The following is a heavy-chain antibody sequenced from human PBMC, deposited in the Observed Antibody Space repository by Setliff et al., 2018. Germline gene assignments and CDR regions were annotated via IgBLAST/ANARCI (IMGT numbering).Heavy chain of an antibody. CDR1: GFTVRSNE. V-gene: IGHV3-66*01. Sequence: GGSLRLSCAASGFTVRSNEMSGVRQAPGKGLDWVSSINGGSTNYADSVKGRFTISRDNSKNTAYLQMNSLRAEDTAVYYCAAGDAGVDYWGQGTLVTVSS. CDR3: AAGDAGVDY. CDR2: INGGST. D-gene: IGHD2-8*01. J-gene: IGHJ4*02.